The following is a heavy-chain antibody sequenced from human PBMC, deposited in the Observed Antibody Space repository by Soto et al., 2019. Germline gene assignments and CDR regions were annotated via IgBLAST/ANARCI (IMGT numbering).Heavy chain of an antibody. J-gene: IGHJ6*02. Sequence: SVKVSCKASGGTFSSYAISWVRQAPGQGLEWMGGIIPIFGTANYAQKFQGRVTITADESTSTAYMELSSLRSEDTAVYYCARAGYSPTGYYYYGMGVWGQGTTVTVSS. CDR3: ARAGYSPTGYYYYGMGV. V-gene: IGHV1-69*13. CDR2: IIPIFGTA. D-gene: IGHD5-18*01. CDR1: GGTFSSYA.